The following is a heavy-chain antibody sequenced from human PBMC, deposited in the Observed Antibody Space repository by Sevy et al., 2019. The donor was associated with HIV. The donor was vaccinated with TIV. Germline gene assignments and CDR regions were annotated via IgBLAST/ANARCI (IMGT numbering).Heavy chain of an antibody. J-gene: IGHJ3*02. CDR3: ARRNDFEI. Sequence: SETLSLTCTVSGGSINGDHWNWIRQPPGKGLEWIGYVYYTGGTNYNPSLKNRVTISVDRTKNQFSLKLTSVTAADTAVYYCARRNDFEIWGQGTMVTVSS. CDR1: GGSINGDH. CDR2: VYYTGGT. V-gene: IGHV4-59*08.